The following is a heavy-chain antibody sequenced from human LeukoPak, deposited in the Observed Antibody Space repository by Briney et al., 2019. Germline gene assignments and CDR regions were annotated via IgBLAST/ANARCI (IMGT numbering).Heavy chain of an antibody. Sequence: GESLKISCKGSGYSFTSYWIGWVRQMPGKGLEWMGIIYPGDSDTRYSPSFQGQVTISADKSISTAYLQWSSLKASDTAMYYCARYEKTDILTGYLGYWGQGTLVTVSS. CDR3: ARYEKTDILTGYLGY. J-gene: IGHJ4*02. V-gene: IGHV5-51*01. D-gene: IGHD3-9*01. CDR2: IYPGDSDT. CDR1: GYSFTSYW.